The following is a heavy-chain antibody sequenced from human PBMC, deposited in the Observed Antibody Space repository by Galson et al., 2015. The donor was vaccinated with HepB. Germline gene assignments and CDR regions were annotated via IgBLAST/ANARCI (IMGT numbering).Heavy chain of an antibody. CDR1: GYNFANYW. CDR2: IDPSDSYI. Sequence: QSGAEVKKPGESLRISCEASGYNFANYWITWVRQLPGKGLEWMGIIDPSDSYIKYSPSFQGQVIISVDKSISTAYLQWSSLKASDSAMYYCARQVSDYYGMDVWGQGTAVTVSS. D-gene: IGHD3-3*01. V-gene: IGHV5-10-1*04. CDR3: ARQVSDYYGMDV. J-gene: IGHJ6*02.